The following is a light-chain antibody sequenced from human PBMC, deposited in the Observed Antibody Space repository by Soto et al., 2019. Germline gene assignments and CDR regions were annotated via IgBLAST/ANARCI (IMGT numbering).Light chain of an antibody. J-gene: IGLJ1*01. V-gene: IGLV2-14*03. CDR2: DVS. Sequence: SVLTQPASVSGSPGQSITISCTGTISDVSGYNFVSWYQQYPGEAPKLMIYDVSNRPSGVSNRFSGSKSGTSASLTITGLQAEDEADYYCQSYDSSLSAHNYVFGTGTKVTVL. CDR3: QSYDSSLSAHNYV. CDR1: ISDVSGYNF.